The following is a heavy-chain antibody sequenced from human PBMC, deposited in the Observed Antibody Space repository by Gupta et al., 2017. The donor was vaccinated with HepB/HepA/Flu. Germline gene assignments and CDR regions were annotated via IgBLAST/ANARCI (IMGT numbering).Heavy chain of an antibody. V-gene: IGHV3-7*01. CDR3: ARGRGGGHKWNYGGRCDP. CDR2: IKQDGSEK. J-gene: IGHJ5*02. CDR1: GFTFSSYW. Sequence: VASGGGLVQPGGSLRLSCAASGFTFSSYWLRWVRQAPGKGLEWVANIKQDGSEKYYGDSVKGRVTISSDNAKNSLYLQMNSLRAEDTAVYYCARGRGGGHKWNYGGRCDPWGQG. D-gene: IGHD1-7*01.